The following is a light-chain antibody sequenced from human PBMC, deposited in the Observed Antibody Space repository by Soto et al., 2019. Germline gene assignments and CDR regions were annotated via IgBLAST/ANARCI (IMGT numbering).Light chain of an antibody. CDR3: SSYTSTSTYV. CDR2: HVS. V-gene: IGLV2-14*01. CDR1: SSDVGGYNY. Sequence: QSALTQPASVSGSPGQSITISCTGTSSDVGGYNYVSWYQQYPGKAPKLMIYHVSNRPSGVSKRFSGSKSGNSASLTISGLQAEDEADYYCSSYTSTSTYVFVNGTKLTVL. J-gene: IGLJ1*01.